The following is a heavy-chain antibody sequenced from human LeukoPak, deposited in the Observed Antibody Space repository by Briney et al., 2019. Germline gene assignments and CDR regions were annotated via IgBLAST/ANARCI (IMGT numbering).Heavy chain of an antibody. CDR1: GFTFSSYS. CDR2: ISSSSGYI. J-gene: IGHJ4*02. Sequence: GGSLRLSCAASGFTFSSYSMNWVRQAPGKGLEWVSSISSSSGYIYYADSVKGRFTISRDNAKNSLYLQMNSLRAEDTAVYYCARDSGGSSSYWGQGTLVTVSS. CDR3: ARDSGGSSSY. D-gene: IGHD6-6*01. V-gene: IGHV3-21*01.